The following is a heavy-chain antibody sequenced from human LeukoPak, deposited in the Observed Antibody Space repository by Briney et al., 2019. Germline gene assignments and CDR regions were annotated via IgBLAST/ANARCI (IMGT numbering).Heavy chain of an antibody. J-gene: IGHJ5*02. D-gene: IGHD6-6*01. CDR3: AKQSSSSSRFDP. CDR2: ITGSGGST. Sequence: GGSLRLSCAASGFTFTNYVMDWVRQAPGKGLEWVSSITGSGGSTYYADSVKGRFAISRDNSKNTLYLQMNSLRAEDTAIYYCAKQSSSSSRFDPWGQGTLVTVSS. CDR1: GFTFTNYV. V-gene: IGHV3-23*01.